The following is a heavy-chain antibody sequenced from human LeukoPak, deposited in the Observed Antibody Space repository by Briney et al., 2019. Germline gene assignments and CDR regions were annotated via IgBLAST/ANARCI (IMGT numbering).Heavy chain of an antibody. V-gene: IGHV4-34*01. CDR3: ARASRITNYYMDV. CDR1: GGSFSGYY. D-gene: IGHD3-3*01. CDR2: INHSGST. J-gene: IGHJ6*03. Sequence: SETLSLTCAVYGGSFSGYYWSWIRQPPGKGLEWIGEINHSGSTNYNPSLKSRVTISVDTSKNQFSLKLSSVTAADTAVYYCARASRITNYYMDVWGKGTTVTVSS.